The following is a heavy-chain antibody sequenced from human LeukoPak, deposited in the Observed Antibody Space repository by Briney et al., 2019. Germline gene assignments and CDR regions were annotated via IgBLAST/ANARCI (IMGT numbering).Heavy chain of an antibody. CDR1: GGTFSSYA. Sequence: GGSLRLSCAASGGTFSSYAMSWVRKAPGKGLEWDSAISGSGGSTYYADSVKGRCTISRENSKNTLYLKMNCLGAEDSAVYYCAAKGNGYTGIYVFAHWCQGTLVTVSA. CDR3: AAKGNGYTGIYVFAH. V-gene: IGHV3-23*01. D-gene: IGHD1-26*01. CDR2: ISGSGGST. J-gene: IGHJ4*02.